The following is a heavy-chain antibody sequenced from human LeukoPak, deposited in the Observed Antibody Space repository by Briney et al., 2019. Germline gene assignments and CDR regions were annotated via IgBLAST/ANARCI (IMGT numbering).Heavy chain of an antibody. CDR2: IKGDETAK. J-gene: IGHJ4*02. D-gene: IGHD1-26*01. CDR1: GFTFSTYW. V-gene: IGHV3-7*01. CDR3: ARDVGGSLDY. Sequence: PGGSLRLSCAASGFTFSTYWMAWVRQAPGKGLEWVANIKGDETAKHQADSVKGRFTISRDNAQNSVYLQMSSLRDDDTAVYYCARDVGGSLDYWGQGTLVTVSS.